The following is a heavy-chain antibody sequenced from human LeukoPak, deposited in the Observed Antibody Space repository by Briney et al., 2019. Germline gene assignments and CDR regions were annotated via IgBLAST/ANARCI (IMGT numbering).Heavy chain of an antibody. CDR1: GGSISSYY. D-gene: IGHD4-11*01. Sequence: PSETLSLTCTVSGGSISSYYWSWIRQPPGKGLEWIGYIYYSGSTNYNPSLKSRVTISVDTSKNQFSLKLSSVTAADTAVYYCARATTVTTRGNAFDIWGQGTMVTVSS. CDR2: IYYSGST. CDR3: ARATTVTTRGNAFDI. J-gene: IGHJ3*02. V-gene: IGHV4-59*01.